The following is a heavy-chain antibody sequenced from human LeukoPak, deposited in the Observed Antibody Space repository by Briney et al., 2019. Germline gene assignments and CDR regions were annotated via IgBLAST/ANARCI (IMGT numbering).Heavy chain of an antibody. CDR3: ARGRITIFGVVIIAGDFDY. V-gene: IGHV1-8*03. J-gene: IGHJ4*02. D-gene: IGHD3-3*01. CDR2: MNPNSGNT. CDR1: GYTFTSCD. Sequence: GASVKVSCKASGYTFTSCDINWVRQATGQGLEWMGWMNPNSGNTGYAQKFQGRVAITRNTSISTAYMELSSLRSEDTAVYYCARGRITIFGVVIIAGDFDYWGQGTLVTVSS.